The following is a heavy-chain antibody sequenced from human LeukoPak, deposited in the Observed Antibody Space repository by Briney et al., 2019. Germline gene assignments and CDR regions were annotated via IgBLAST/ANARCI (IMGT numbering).Heavy chain of an antibody. Sequence: HPGGSLRLSCAASGFTFSSYAMSWVRQAPGKGLEWVSAISGSGGSTYYADSVKGRFTISRDSSKNTLYLQMNSLRAEDTAVYYCAKVSSYDILTGYSDYFDYWGQGTLVTVSS. CDR2: ISGSGGST. CDR1: GFTFSSYA. V-gene: IGHV3-23*01. D-gene: IGHD3-9*01. CDR3: AKVSSYDILTGYSDYFDY. J-gene: IGHJ4*02.